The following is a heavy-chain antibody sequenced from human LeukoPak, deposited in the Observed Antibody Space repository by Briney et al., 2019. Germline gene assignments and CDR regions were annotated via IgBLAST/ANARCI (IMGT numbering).Heavy chain of an antibody. D-gene: IGHD5-18*01. Sequence: GGSLRLSCAASGFTFSSYAMSCVRQAPGKGLEWVSAISGSGGSTYYADSVKGRFTISRDNSKNTLYLQMNSLRAEDTAGYYCASHVDTATYYFDYWGQGTLVTVSS. CDR1: GFTFSSYA. CDR3: ASHVDTATYYFDY. CDR2: ISGSGGST. J-gene: IGHJ4*02. V-gene: IGHV3-23*01.